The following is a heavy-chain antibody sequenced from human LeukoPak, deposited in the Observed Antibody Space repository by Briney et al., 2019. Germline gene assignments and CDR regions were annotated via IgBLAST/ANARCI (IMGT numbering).Heavy chain of an antibody. D-gene: IGHD6-13*01. Sequence: SETLSLTCTVSASISSGDYYWNWIRQPAGKGLEWIGRVSASGYTNYNPSLRSRIAISVDTSKNQFSLELTSVTAADTAVYYCAKISGYSTSWTPDYWGQGTLVTVSS. V-gene: IGHV4-61*02. CDR3: AKISGYSTSWTPDY. J-gene: IGHJ4*02. CDR1: ASISSGDYY. CDR2: VSASGYT.